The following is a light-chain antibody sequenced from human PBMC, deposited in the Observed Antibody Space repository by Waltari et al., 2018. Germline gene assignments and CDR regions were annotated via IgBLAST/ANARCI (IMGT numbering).Light chain of an antibody. CDR2: KAS. CDR1: QSISSW. Sequence: DIQITQSPSTLSASVRDRVTITCRASQSISSWLAWYQQKPGKAPKLLIYKASSLESGVPSRFSGSGSGTEFTLTISSLQPDDFATYYCQQYNSYSPYTFGQGTKLEIK. CDR3: QQYNSYSPYT. V-gene: IGKV1-5*03. J-gene: IGKJ2*01.